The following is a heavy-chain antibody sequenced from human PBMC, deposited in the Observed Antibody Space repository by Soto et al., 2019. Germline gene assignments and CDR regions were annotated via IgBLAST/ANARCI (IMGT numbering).Heavy chain of an antibody. CDR2: IYQNGNT. J-gene: IGHJ4*03. D-gene: IGHD3-16*01. V-gene: IGHV4-30-2*01. CDR1: WEPITSPSSS. Sequence: SETPGVTYIFSWEPITSPSSSWTWFRQPPRKSLESIGYIYQNGNTYYNPSVKGRVTISVDRSNNQFSLSLQSVTTADTAVYFCVRRKLGDVCAFWGPGTLVTVS. CDR3: VRRKLGDVCAF.